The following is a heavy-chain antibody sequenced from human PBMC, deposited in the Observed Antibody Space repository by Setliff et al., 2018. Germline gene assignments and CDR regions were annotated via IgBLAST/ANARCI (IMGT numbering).Heavy chain of an antibody. V-gene: IGHV3-21*06. D-gene: IGHD5-18*01. CDR2: ISATGADNYI. CDR3: AGSRAWIPVLDS. Sequence: GESLKISCGVSGTVFSNYNMNWVRQAPGKGLEWVSSISATGADNYIKYADSVKGRFTISRDNANNLLFLQMTSLRADDTAVYYCAGSRAWIPVLDSWGQGTLVTV. CDR1: GTVFSNYN. J-gene: IGHJ4*02.